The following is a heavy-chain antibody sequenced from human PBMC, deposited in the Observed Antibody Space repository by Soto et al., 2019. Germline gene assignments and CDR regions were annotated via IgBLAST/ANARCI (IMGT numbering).Heavy chain of an antibody. CDR1: GGSISSGGYS. V-gene: IGHV4-30-2*01. Sequence: SETLSLTCAVSGGSISSGGYSWSWLRQPPGKGLEWIGYIFHSGSTYYNPSLKSRVTISVDRSKNQFSLKLSSVTAADTAVYYCARVPGPWGQGTLVTVSS. J-gene: IGHJ5*02. D-gene: IGHD7-27*01. CDR2: IFHSGST. CDR3: ARVPGP.